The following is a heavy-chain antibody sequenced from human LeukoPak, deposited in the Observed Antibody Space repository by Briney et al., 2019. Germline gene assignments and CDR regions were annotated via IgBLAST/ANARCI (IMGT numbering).Heavy chain of an antibody. D-gene: IGHD6-13*01. CDR1: GGSISSGDYY. V-gene: IGHV4-30-4*01. Sequence: SETLSLTCSVSGGSISSGDYYWSWVRQSPEKGLEWIGYIYYNGDTDYNPSLKSRVTISRDTSKKEISLTLRPVTAADMAVYYCARVEGSNIWYGPRAFDIWGQGTMVTVSS. J-gene: IGHJ3*02. CDR2: IYYNGDT. CDR3: ARVEGSNIWYGPRAFDI.